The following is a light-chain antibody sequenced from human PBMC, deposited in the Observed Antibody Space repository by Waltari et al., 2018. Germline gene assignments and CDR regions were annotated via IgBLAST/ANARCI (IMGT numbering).Light chain of an antibody. CDR1: SGYSSNV. J-gene: IGLJ3*02. Sequence: LVLTQSPSASASPGASVTIPCTLSSGYSSNVIAWLPQKPGKGPRYLMKVNSDGSNRKGDDIPDRVSASKSGTECQLTISSLQSEDEADYFCQTGGHGTWVFGGGTKLTVL. CDR3: QTGGHGTWV. V-gene: IGLV4-69*01. CDR2: VNSDGSN.